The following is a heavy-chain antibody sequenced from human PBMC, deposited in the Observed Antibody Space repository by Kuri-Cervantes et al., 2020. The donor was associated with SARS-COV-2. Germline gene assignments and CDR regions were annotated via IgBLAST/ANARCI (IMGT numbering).Heavy chain of an antibody. CDR1: GFTFGDYA. V-gene: IGHV3-49*04. D-gene: IGHD3-10*01. CDR3: TRDRYYALLGYYYGMDV. CDR2: IRSKAYGGTT. Sequence: GGSLRLSCTASGFTFGDYAMSWVRQAPGKGLEWVGFIRSKAYGGTTEYAASVKGRFTISRDDSKSIAYLQMNSLKTEDTAVYYCTRDRYYALLGYYYGMDVWGQGTTVTVSS. J-gene: IGHJ6*02.